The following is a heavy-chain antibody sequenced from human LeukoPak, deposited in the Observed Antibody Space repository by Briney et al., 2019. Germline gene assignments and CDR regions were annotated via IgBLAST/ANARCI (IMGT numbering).Heavy chain of an antibody. CDR1: GGSISSSSYY. CDR2: IYYSGDT. V-gene: IGHV4-39*01. J-gene: IGHJ6*02. D-gene: IGHD6-19*01. CDR3: ARQWGSGWYGEKYYYYGMDV. Sequence: SETLSLTCTVSGGSISSSSYYWGWIRQPPGKGLEWIGNIYYSGDTYYNPALKSRVTISVDTSKNQFSLKLRSVTAADTAVYYGARQWGSGWYGEKYYYYGMDVWGQGTTVTVSS.